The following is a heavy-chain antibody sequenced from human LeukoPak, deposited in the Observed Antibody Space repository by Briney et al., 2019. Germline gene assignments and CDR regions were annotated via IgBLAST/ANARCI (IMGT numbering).Heavy chain of an antibody. Sequence: GGSLRLSCAASGFTFSSYEMNWVRQAPGKGLEWVSYISSRGSTIYYADSVKGRFTISRDNAKNSLYLQMNSLRAEDTAVYYCARASVRGLNFDYWGQGTLVTVSS. D-gene: IGHD3-10*01. CDR2: ISSRGSTI. J-gene: IGHJ4*02. CDR1: GFTFSSYE. CDR3: ARASVRGLNFDY. V-gene: IGHV3-48*03.